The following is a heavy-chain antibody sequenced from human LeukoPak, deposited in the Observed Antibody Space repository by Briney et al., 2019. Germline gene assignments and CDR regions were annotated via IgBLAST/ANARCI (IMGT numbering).Heavy chain of an antibody. Sequence: GASVKVSCKASGYTFTSYGISWVRQAPGQGLEWMGWISAYNGNTNYAQKLQGRVTMTTDTSTSAAYMELRSLRSDDTAVYYCARDSPGLRYFDWLTHETRTRNFDYWGQGTLVTVSS. D-gene: IGHD3-9*01. J-gene: IGHJ4*02. CDR2: ISAYNGNT. V-gene: IGHV1-18*01. CDR3: ARDSPGLRYFDWLTHETRTRNFDY. CDR1: GYTFTSYG.